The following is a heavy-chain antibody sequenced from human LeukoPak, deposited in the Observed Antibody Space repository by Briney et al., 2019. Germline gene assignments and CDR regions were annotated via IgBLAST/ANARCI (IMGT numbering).Heavy chain of an antibody. CDR2: SYYSGST. V-gene: IGHV4-30-4*01. D-gene: IGHD4-17*01. J-gene: IGHJ4*02. CDR1: GGSISSGDYY. CDR3: ARASGDLYLSDY. Sequence: SETLSLTCTVSGGSISSGDYYWSWIRQPPGKGLEWIGYSYYSGSTYYNPSLKSRVTISVDTSKNQFSLKLSSVTAADTAVYYCARASGDLYLSDYWGQGTLVTVSS.